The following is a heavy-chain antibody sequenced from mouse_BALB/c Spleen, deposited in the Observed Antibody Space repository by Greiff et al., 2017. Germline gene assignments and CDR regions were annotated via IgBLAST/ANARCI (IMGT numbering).Heavy chain of an antibody. V-gene: IGHV2-9*02. D-gene: IGHD2-1*01. Sequence: QVQLKESGPGLVAPSQSLSITCTVSGFSLTSYGVHWVRQPPGKGLEWLGVIWAGGSTNYNSALMSRLSISKDNSKSQVFLKMNSLQTDDTAMYYCARGPPGGNYGAWFAYWGQGTLVTVSA. CDR2: IWAGGST. CDR3: ARGPPGGNYGAWFAY. J-gene: IGHJ3*01. CDR1: GFSLTSYG.